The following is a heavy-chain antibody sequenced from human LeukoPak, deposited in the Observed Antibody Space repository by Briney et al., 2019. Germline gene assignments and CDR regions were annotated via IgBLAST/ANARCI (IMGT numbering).Heavy chain of an antibody. CDR2: IYYSGST. V-gene: IGHV4-61*08. CDR3: ARVKAYCGGDCYSDAFDI. D-gene: IGHD2-21*01. Sequence: SQTLSLTCTVSGGSISSGDYYWSWIRQPPGKGLEWIGYIYYSGSTNYNPSLKSRVTISVDTSKNQFSLKLSSVTAADTAVYYCARVKAYCGGDCYSDAFDIWGQGTMVTVSS. J-gene: IGHJ3*02. CDR1: GGSISSGDYY.